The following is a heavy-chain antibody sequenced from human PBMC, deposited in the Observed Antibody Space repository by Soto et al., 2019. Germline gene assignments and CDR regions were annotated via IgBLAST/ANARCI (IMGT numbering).Heavy chain of an antibody. CDR1: GGSFSGYY. CDR3: ARGRWELRFDH. D-gene: IGHD2-15*01. V-gene: IGHV4-34*01. Sequence: SETLSLTCAVYGGSFSGYYWSWIRQPPGKGLEWIGEINHSGSTNYNPSLKSRVTISVDTSKNQFSLKLSSVTAADTAVYYCARGRWELRFDHWGQGTPVTVSS. CDR2: INHSGST. J-gene: IGHJ4*02.